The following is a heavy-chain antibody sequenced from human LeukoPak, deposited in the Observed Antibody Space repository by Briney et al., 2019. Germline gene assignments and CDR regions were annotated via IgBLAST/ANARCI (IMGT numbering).Heavy chain of an antibody. J-gene: IGHJ6*03. Sequence: GRSLRLSCTASGFTFGDYAMSWVRQAPGKGLEWVGFIRSKTYGGTTEYAASVKGRFTISRDDSKSIAYLQMNSLKTEDTAVYYCTRASSSTWSYYYYYMDVWGKGTTVTISS. CDR3: TRASSSTWSYYYYYMDV. D-gene: IGHD6-13*01. CDR2: IRSKTYGGTT. CDR1: GFTFGDYA. V-gene: IGHV3-49*04.